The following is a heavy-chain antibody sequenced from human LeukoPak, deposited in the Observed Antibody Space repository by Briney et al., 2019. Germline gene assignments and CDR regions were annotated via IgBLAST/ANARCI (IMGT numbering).Heavy chain of an antibody. J-gene: IGHJ5*02. Sequence: QPGGSLRLSCAASGFTFSSYAMSWVRQAPGKGLEWVSAISGSGGSTYYADSVKGRFTISRDNSKNTLYLQMNSLRAEDTAVYYCARDRITMVRGVINNWFDPWGQGTLVTVSS. V-gene: IGHV3-23*01. D-gene: IGHD3-10*01. CDR3: ARDRITMVRGVINNWFDP. CDR2: ISGSGGST. CDR1: GFTFSSYA.